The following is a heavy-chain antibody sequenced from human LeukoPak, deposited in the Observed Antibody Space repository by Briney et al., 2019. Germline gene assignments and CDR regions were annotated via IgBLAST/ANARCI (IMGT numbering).Heavy chain of an antibody. CDR2: ISPSGGST. V-gene: IGHV1-46*01. Sequence: ASVTVSCQAFGYTFTGYWMHWVRQPAGQGPEWMGLISPSGGSTIYAQKFKGRVTLTRDMSTSTDYLALSSLRSEDTAVYYCARDNSVRDEAWWFNPWGQGTLVTVSS. J-gene: IGHJ5*02. D-gene: IGHD5-24*01. CDR1: GYTFTGYW. CDR3: ARDNSVRDEAWWFNP.